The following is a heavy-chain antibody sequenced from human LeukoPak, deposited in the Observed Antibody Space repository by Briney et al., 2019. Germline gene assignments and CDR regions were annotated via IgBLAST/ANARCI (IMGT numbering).Heavy chain of an antibody. V-gene: IGHV3-53*01. CDR1: GFTFNNYA. D-gene: IGHD3-10*01. CDR3: ARVGEGELGNWFDP. CDR2: IYANGNT. J-gene: IGHJ5*02. Sequence: GGSLRLSCVVSGFTFNNYAMSWVRQAPGKGLEWVSVIYANGNTYYADSMQGRLTISRDKSKNTVFLQMNSLRAEDTAMYYCARVGEGELGNWFDPWGQGTLVTVSS.